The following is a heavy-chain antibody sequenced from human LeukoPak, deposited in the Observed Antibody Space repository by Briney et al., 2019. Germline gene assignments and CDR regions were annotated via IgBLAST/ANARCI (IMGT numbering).Heavy chain of an antibody. D-gene: IGHD1-7*01. CDR3: ATDGLELHQTGEYYYYGMDV. CDR2: FDPEDGET. Sequence: ASVKVSCKVSGYTLTELSMHWVRQAPGKGLEWMGGFDPEDGETIYAQKFQGRVTMTEDTSTDTAYMELSSLRSEDTAVYYCATDGLELHQTGEYYYYGMDVWGQGTTVTVSS. CDR1: GYTLTELS. J-gene: IGHJ6*02. V-gene: IGHV1-24*01.